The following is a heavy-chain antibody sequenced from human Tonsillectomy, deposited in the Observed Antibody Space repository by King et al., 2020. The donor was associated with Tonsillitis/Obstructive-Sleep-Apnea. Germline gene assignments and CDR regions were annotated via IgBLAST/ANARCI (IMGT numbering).Heavy chain of an antibody. Sequence: QLQESGPGLVKPSQTLSLTCTVSGGSISSGGYHWSWIRQHPGKGLEWIGYISDSGSTYYNPSLKSRVTISVDTSKNQFSLKLSSVTAADTAVYFCARAKGEWLMGDTFHFGGQGKRVPVFS. J-gene: IGHJ3*01. V-gene: IGHV4-31*03. CDR2: ISDSGST. D-gene: IGHD3-16*01. CDR1: GGSISSGGYH. CDR3: ARAKGEWLMGDTFHF.